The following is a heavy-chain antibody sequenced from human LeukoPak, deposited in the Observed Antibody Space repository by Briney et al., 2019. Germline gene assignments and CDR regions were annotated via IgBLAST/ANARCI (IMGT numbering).Heavy chain of an antibody. J-gene: IGHJ4*02. V-gene: IGHV3-21*01. Sequence: GGSLRLSCAASGFTFSSYNMIWVRQAPGKGLEWVSFISNSSSYIYYADSVKGRFTISRDNAKNSLYLQMNSLRAEDTVVYYCARDYSSGWSIDYWGQGTLVTVSS. CDR1: GFTFSSYN. CDR2: ISNSSSYI. CDR3: ARDYSSGWSIDY. D-gene: IGHD6-19*01.